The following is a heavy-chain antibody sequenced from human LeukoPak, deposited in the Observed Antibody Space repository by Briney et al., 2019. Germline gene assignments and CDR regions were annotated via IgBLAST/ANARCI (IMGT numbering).Heavy chain of an antibody. Sequence: MGWINAGNGNTKYSQKFQGRVTITRDTSASTAYMELSSLRSEDTAVYYCARTTAMVTIFDYWGQGTLVTVSS. CDR2: INAGNGNT. CDR3: ARTTAMVTIFDY. J-gene: IGHJ4*02. D-gene: IGHD5-18*01. V-gene: IGHV1-3*01.